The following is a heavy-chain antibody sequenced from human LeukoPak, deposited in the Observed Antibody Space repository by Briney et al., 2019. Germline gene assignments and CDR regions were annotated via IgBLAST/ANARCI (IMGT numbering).Heavy chain of an antibody. Sequence: SETLSLTCAVYGGSFSGYYWSWIRQPPGKGLEWIGYIYYSGSTYYNPSLKSRVTISVDTSKNQFSLKLSSVTAADTAVYYCARGFQYYYDSSGYPVGYPIQHWGQGTLVTVSS. CDR1: GGSFSGYY. J-gene: IGHJ1*01. CDR2: IYYSGST. CDR3: ARGFQYYYDSSGYPVGYPIQH. D-gene: IGHD3-22*01. V-gene: IGHV4-34*09.